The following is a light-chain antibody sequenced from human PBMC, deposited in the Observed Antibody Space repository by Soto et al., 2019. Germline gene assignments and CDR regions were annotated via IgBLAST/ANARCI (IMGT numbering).Light chain of an antibody. CDR1: QSVSSSH. CDR2: GAP. V-gene: IGKV3-20*01. CDR3: QQYGSSPRT. J-gene: IGKJ1*01. Sequence: IVLTQSPGTLSLSPGERATLSCRASQSVSSSHLALYQQKPGQAPRLLISGAPSRATGIPDRFTGSGSGTDFTLTNSRLEPDDVAVYYCQQYGSSPRTFGQGTKVEIK.